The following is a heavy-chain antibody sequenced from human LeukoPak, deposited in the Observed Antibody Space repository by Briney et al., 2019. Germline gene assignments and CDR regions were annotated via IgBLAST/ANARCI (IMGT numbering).Heavy chain of an antibody. CDR1: GFTFSSYS. CDR2: ISGSSYR. J-gene: IGHJ4*02. CDR3: TRAADPFDY. D-gene: IGHD6-19*01. Sequence: GGSMRLSCAASGFTFSSYSMNWVRQAPGKGLEWVSSISGSSYRYYADSVKGRFTISSDIAKNSLYLQMNSMRDEETTLYYCTRAADPFDYWGQGTLVTVSS. V-gene: IGHV3-21*01.